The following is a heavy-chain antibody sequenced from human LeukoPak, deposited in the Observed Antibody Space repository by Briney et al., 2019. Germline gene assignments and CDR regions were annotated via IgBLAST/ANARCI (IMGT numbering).Heavy chain of an antibody. CDR1: GGSISSYY. Sequence: SETLSLTCTVSGGSISSYYWSWIQQPPGKGLEWIGYIYYSGSTNYNPSLKSRVTISVDTSKNQFSLKLSSVTAADTAVYYCARAPLYSGSYWGAFDIWGQGTMVTVSS. CDR3: ARAPLYSGSYWGAFDI. J-gene: IGHJ3*02. V-gene: IGHV4-59*01. CDR2: IYYSGST. D-gene: IGHD1-26*01.